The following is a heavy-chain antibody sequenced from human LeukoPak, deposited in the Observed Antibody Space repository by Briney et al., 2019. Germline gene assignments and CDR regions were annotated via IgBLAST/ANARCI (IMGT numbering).Heavy chain of an antibody. V-gene: IGHV4-61*02. Sequence: PSQTLSLTCTVSGGSISSGSYYWSWLRQPAGKGLEWIGRIYTSGSTNYNPSLKSRVTISVDTSKNQFSLKLSSVTAADTAVYYCATSGSHYDFWSGYSPDYYYYYMDVWGKGTTVTVSS. D-gene: IGHD3-3*01. J-gene: IGHJ6*03. CDR2: IYTSGST. CDR3: ATSGSHYDFWSGYSPDYYYYYMDV. CDR1: GGSISSGSYY.